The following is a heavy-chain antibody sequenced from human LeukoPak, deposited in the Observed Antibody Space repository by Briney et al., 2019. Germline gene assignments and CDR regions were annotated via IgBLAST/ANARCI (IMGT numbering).Heavy chain of an antibody. V-gene: IGHV1-24*01. CDR1: GYTLTELS. D-gene: IGHD6-13*01. Sequence: ASVKVSCKVSGYTLTELSMHWVRQAPGKGLEWMGGFDPEDGETIYAQKLQGRVTMTTDTSTSTAYMELRSLRSDETAVYYCARDGYSSTPFDYWGQGTLVTVSS. CDR3: ARDGYSSTPFDY. J-gene: IGHJ4*02. CDR2: FDPEDGET.